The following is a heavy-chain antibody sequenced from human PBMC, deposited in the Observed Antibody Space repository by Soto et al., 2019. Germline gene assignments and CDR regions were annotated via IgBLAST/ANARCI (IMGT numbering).Heavy chain of an antibody. CDR2: ISGAGGRI. V-gene: IGHV3-23*01. CDR3: AKGHTNENGHYSYYGMDV. CDR1: GFTFSSYG. Sequence: WGSLVLACVVAGFTFSSYGMSWVRQAPGKELEWVASISGAGGRIYNEDSVKGRFTISRDNSKNSGYLQVNRLRADDTAVDYCAKGHTNENGHYSYYGMDVWGQGTTVTVSS. D-gene: IGHD2-8*01. J-gene: IGHJ6*02.